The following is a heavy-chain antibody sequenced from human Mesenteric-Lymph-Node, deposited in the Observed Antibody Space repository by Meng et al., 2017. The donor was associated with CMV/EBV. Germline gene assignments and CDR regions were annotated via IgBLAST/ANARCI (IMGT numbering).Heavy chain of an antibody. V-gene: IGHV5-51*01. J-gene: IGHJ4*02. Sequence: GESLKISCKGSGCSFGNYWIAWVRQMPGKGMEWMGLINPGDSDTVYSPSYQGQVTFSADKSISTTYLQWRSLKAGDSGIYYCARTTKFSDTSTYYGYWGQGTLVTVSS. CDR2: INPGDSDT. CDR1: GCSFGNYW. D-gene: IGHD2/OR15-2a*01. CDR3: ARTTKFSDTSTYYGY.